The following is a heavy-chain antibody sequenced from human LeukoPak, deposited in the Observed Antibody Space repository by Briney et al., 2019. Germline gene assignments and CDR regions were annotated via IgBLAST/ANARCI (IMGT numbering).Heavy chain of an antibody. D-gene: IGHD3-22*01. J-gene: IGHJ3*02. V-gene: IGHV1-8*01. CDR1: GYTFTSYD. CDR3: ARLYYYASSGYDALDI. CDR2: VDGSSGKT. Sequence: ASVKVSCKTSGYTFTSYDINWVRQATGQGREGMGGVDGSSGKTAYAQKFLGRVTITRNTSISTAYMELSSLTSEDTAVYYCARLYYYASSGYDALDIWGQGTMVTVSS.